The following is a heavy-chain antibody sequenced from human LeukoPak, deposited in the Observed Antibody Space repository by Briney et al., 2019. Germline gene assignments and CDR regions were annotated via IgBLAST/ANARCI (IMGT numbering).Heavy chain of an antibody. CDR1: GFTFSMHA. Sequence: PGGSLRLSCAASGFTFSMHAMSWVRQAPGKGLVWVSTISSSGGSTYYADSVKGRFTISRDNSKNMLYLQMYSLRAEDTAVYYCAKATPATAAFESWGQGTLLTVSS. CDR2: ISSSGGST. CDR3: AKATPATAAFES. J-gene: IGHJ4*02. D-gene: IGHD6-13*01. V-gene: IGHV3-23*01.